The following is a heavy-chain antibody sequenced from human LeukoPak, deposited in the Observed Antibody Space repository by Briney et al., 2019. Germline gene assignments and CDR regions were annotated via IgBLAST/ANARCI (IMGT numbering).Heavy chain of an antibody. CDR1: GYTFSIYG. V-gene: IGHV1-18*01. J-gene: IGHJ3*02. D-gene: IGHD6-19*01. Sequence: ASVKVSCKSSGYTFSIYGFTWVRHAPGQGLEWMGWISAYNGKTLYAEKFQGRVTMTTDTATSTVYMELRSLRSDDTAVYYCARDGDLRSGWYGDAFDIWGQGTMVTVSS. CDR2: ISAYNGKT. CDR3: ARDGDLRSGWYGDAFDI.